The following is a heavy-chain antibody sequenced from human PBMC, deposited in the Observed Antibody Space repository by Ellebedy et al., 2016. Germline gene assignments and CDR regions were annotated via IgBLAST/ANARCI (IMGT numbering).Heavy chain of an antibody. Sequence: GESLKISXAASGFTVSSNYMSWVRQAPGKGLEWVSVIYSGGSTYYADSVKGRFTISRDNSKNTLYLQMNSLRAEDTAVYYCAKDRTPAAGPSDYWGQGTLVTVSS. CDR1: GFTVSSNY. J-gene: IGHJ4*02. CDR2: IYSGGST. CDR3: AKDRTPAAGPSDY. V-gene: IGHV3-66*01. D-gene: IGHD6-13*01.